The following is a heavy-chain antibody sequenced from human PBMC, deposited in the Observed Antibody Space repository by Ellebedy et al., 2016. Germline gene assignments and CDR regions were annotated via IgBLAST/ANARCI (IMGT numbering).Heavy chain of an antibody. D-gene: IGHD1-26*01. Sequence: GESLKISXAASGFTFSSYAMSWVRQAPGKGLEWVSAISGSGGSTYYADSVKGRFTISRDNSKNTLYLQMNSLRAEDTAVYYCAKFLGSAFDIWGQGTMVTVSS. V-gene: IGHV3-23*01. CDR3: AKFLGSAFDI. CDR2: ISGSGGST. J-gene: IGHJ3*02. CDR1: GFTFSSYA.